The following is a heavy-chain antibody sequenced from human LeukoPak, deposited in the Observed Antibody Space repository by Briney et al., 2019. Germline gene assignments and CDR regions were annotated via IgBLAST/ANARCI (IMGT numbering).Heavy chain of an antibody. V-gene: IGHV1-18*01. CDR3: ARVPPVGQQLVTDY. CDR1: GYTFTSYG. CDR2: ISAYNGNT. Sequence: GASVKVFCKASGYTFTSYGISWVRQAPGQGLEWMGWISAYNGNTNYAQKLQGRVTMTTDTSTSTAYMELRSLRSDDTAVYYCARVPPVGQQLVTDYWGQGTLVTVSS. J-gene: IGHJ4*02. D-gene: IGHD6-13*01.